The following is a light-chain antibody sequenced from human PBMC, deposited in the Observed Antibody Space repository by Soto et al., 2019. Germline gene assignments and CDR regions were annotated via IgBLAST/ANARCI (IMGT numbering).Light chain of an antibody. J-gene: IGLJ1*01. CDR1: SSDVGGYNY. V-gene: IGLV2-14*01. Sequence: QSALTQPASGSGSPGQSVTISCTGTSSDVGGYNYVSWYQQHPGKAPTLMIYDVSNRPSGVSNRFSGSKSGNTASLTISGLQAEDEADYYCSSYTSSSTLVFGTGTKVTVL. CDR3: SSYTSSSTLV. CDR2: DVS.